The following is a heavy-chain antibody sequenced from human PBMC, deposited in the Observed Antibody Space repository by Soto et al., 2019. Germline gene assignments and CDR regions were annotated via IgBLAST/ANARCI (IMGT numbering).Heavy chain of an antibody. V-gene: IGHV3-74*01. CDR1: GFTFSGDW. D-gene: IGHD2-2*01. CDR3: ARGPRGLYHHDY. J-gene: IGHJ4*02. CDR2: INMDGSST. Sequence: GGSLRLSCSASGFTFSGDWMHWVRQAAGKGLVWVSRINMDGSSTNYADSVKGRFTISRDNAKNTLYLQMNSLRVDDTAVYYCARGPRGLYHHDYWGQGALVTVSS.